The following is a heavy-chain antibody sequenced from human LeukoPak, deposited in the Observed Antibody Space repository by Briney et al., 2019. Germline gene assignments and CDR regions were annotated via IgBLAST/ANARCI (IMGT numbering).Heavy chain of an antibody. CDR1: GASISSYY. V-gene: IGHV4-59*06. J-gene: IGHJ5*02. CDR2: IYYSGST. Sequence: SETLSLTCTVSGASISSYYWSWIRQHPGKGLEWIGYIYYSGSTYYNPSLKSRVTISVDTSKNQFSLKLSSVTAADTAVYYCARDARNYDSSGYPNWFDPWGQGTLVTVSS. CDR3: ARDARNYDSSGYPNWFDP. D-gene: IGHD3-22*01.